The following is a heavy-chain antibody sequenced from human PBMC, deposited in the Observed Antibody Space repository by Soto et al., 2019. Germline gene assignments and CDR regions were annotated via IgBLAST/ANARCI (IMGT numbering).Heavy chain of an antibody. Sequence: GSLLLSCIVSGSTFSTYSINWVRQAPGKGLEWVSSISSRSDIYYADSVKGRFTISRDNAKNSVSLQMNSLRAEDTAVYYCAREYTAWPLAYGLDVWGQGMTVTVSS. V-gene: IGHV3-21*01. CDR1: GSTFSTYS. J-gene: IGHJ6*02. CDR2: ISSRSDI. CDR3: AREYTAWPLAYGLDV. D-gene: IGHD2-2*02.